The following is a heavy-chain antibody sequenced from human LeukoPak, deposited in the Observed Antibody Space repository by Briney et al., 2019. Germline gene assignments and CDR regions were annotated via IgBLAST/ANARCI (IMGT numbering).Heavy chain of an antibody. J-gene: IGHJ4*02. CDR2: IFPGDSDT. D-gene: IGHD6-19*01. CDR3: ARQRSIYSSAWIFIDY. Sequence: GESLKISCKGSGYSFTTYWIGWARQMPGKGLERMGIIFPGDSDTRYSPSFQGQVTISADKSINTAYLQWSSLKASDTAMYYCARQRSIYSSAWIFIDYWGQGTLVTVSS. CDR1: GYSFTTYW. V-gene: IGHV5-51*01.